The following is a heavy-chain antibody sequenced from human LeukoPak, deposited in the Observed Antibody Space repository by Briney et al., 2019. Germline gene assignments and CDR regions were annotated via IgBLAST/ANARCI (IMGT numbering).Heavy chain of an antibody. Sequence: EASVKVSCKASGYTFTSYGISWVRQAPGQGLEWMGWISAYNGNTNYAQKPQGRVTMTTDTSTSTAYMELRSLRSDDTAVYYCARGARYCSSTSCRPFDYWGQGTLVTVSS. D-gene: IGHD2-2*01. CDR2: ISAYNGNT. V-gene: IGHV1-18*01. CDR1: GYTFTSYG. CDR3: ARGARYCSSTSCRPFDY. J-gene: IGHJ4*02.